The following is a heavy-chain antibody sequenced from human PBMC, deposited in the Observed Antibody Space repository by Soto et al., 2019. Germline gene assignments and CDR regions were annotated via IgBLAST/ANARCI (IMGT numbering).Heavy chain of an antibody. V-gene: IGHV3-30-3*01. CDR3: ARGQPNGFGELWSGSDYYGMDV. CDR2: ISYDGSNK. J-gene: IGHJ6*02. Sequence: GGSLRLSCAASGFTFSSYAMHWVRQAPGKGLEWVAVISYDGSNKYYADSVKGRFTISRDNSKNTLYLQMNSLRAEDTAVYYCARGQPNGFGELWSGSDYYGMDVWGQGTTVTVSS. D-gene: IGHD3-10*01. CDR1: GFTFSSYA.